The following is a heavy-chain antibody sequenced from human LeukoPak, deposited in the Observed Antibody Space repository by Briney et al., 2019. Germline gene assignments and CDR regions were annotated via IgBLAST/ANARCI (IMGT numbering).Heavy chain of an antibody. Sequence: KPSETLSLTCAVYGGSFSGYYWSWIRQPPGKGLEWIGYIYYSGSTNYNPSLKSRVTISVDTSKNQFSLKLSSVTAADTAVYYCARADGYDFWSGPPSHWGQGTLVTVSS. D-gene: IGHD3-3*01. CDR3: ARADGYDFWSGPPSH. CDR1: GGSFSGYY. V-gene: IGHV4-59*01. J-gene: IGHJ4*02. CDR2: IYYSGST.